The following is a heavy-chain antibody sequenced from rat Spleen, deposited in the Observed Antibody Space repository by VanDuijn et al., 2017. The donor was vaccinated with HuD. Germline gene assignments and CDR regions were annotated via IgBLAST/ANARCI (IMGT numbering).Heavy chain of an antibody. CDR2: ISYDGSST. V-gene: IGHV5-29*01. D-gene: IGHD4-2*01. J-gene: IGHJ2*01. CDR1: GFTFSDYF. CDR3: GRHGSTGGFFDY. Sequence: EVQLVESDGGLLQPGRSLKLSCSASGFTFSDYFMAWVRQAPTKGLEWVATISYDGSSTYYRDSVKGRFTISRDNAKSTLYLQMDSLRSEDTATYYCGRHGSTGGFFDYWGQGVMVTVSS.